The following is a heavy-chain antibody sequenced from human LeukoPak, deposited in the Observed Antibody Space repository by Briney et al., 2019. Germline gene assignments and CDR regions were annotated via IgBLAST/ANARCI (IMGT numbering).Heavy chain of an antibody. V-gene: IGHV4-34*01. Sequence: SETLSLTCAVYGGSFSGYYWSWIRQPPGKGLEWIGEINHSGSTNYNPSLKSRVTISVDTSKNQFSLKLSPVTAADTAVYYCAREGRFGYNYEDAFDIWGQGTMVTVSS. J-gene: IGHJ3*02. CDR3: AREGRFGYNYEDAFDI. CDR2: INHSGST. CDR1: GGSFSGYY. D-gene: IGHD5-24*01.